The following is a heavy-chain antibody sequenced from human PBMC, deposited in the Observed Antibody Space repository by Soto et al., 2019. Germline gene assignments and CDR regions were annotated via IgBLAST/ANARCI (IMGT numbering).Heavy chain of an antibody. CDR1: GGTFSSYT. CDR3: ARDELLVGATTNTFAPH. Sequence: QVQLVQSGAEVKKPGSSVKVSCKASGGTFSSYTISWVRQAPGQGLEWMGRIIPILGIANYAQKFQGRVTITADKSTSTAYMELSSLRSEDTAVYYCARDELLVGATTNTFAPHWGQGTLVTVSS. J-gene: IGHJ1*01. CDR2: IIPILGIA. D-gene: IGHD1-26*01. V-gene: IGHV1-69*08.